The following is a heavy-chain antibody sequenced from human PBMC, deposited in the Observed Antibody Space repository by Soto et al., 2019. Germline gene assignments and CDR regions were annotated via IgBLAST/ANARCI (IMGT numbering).Heavy chain of an antibody. CDR1: GFTFSNYW. CDR2: IKQDGSEE. Sequence: EVQLVESGGGLVQPGGSLRLSCAASGFTFSNYWMSWVRQAPGKGLEWVANIKQDGSEEYYVDSVKGRFTISRDNAKNTLYLQMNSLRAEDTAVYYCAKVSSGWTEYFQHWGQGTLVTVSS. V-gene: IGHV3-7*03. D-gene: IGHD6-19*01. J-gene: IGHJ1*01. CDR3: AKVSSGWTEYFQH.